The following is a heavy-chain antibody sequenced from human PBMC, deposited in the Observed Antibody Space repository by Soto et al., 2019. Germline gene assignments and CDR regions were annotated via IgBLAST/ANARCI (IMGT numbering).Heavy chain of an antibody. D-gene: IGHD3-22*01. J-gene: IGHJ3*02. Sequence: SVKVSCKASGGTFSSYAISWVRQAPGQGLEWMGGIIPIFGTANYAQKFQGRVTITADESTSTAYMELSSLRSEDTAVYYCASWYYYDSSGYYYQGAFDIWGQGTMVTVSS. CDR3: ASWYYYDSSGYYYQGAFDI. V-gene: IGHV1-69*13. CDR2: IIPIFGTA. CDR1: GGTFSSYA.